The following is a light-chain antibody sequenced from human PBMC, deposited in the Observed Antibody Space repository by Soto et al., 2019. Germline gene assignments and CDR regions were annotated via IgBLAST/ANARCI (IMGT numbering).Light chain of an antibody. Sequence: DIQLTLSPSTLSASVGYRVTIPSLASQSISSWLAWYQQKPGKAPKLLIYDASSLESGVPSRFSGSGSGTEFTLTISSLQPDDFATYYCQHYNSYSEAFGQGTKVDI. CDR2: DAS. CDR3: QHYNSYSEA. V-gene: IGKV1-5*01. CDR1: QSISSW. J-gene: IGKJ1*01.